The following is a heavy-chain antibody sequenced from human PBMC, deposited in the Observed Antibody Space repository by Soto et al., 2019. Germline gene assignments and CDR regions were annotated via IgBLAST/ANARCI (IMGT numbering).Heavy chain of an antibody. D-gene: IGHD3-10*01. CDR3: AKDFKVSGGHSVTLNYYYGMDV. J-gene: IGHJ6*02. CDR2: ISYDGFIK. Sequence: QVQLVESGGGVVQPGRSLRLSCASSGFSFSAYGMQWVRQAPGKGLEWVAIISYDGFIKYSADDVKGRFTISRDNSKNTLFLQMDSLRAEDTAVYYCAKDFKVSGGHSVTLNYYYGMDVWGQGTTVIVSS. CDR1: GFSFSAYG. V-gene: IGHV3-30*18.